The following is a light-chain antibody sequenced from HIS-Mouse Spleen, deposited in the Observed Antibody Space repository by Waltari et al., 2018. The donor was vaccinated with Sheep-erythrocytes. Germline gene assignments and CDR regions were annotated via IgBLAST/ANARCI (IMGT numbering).Light chain of an antibody. Sequence: DIVMTQSPDSLAVSLGERATINCKSSQSVLYSSNNKNYLAWYQQKPGQPPKLLIYWASTRESGVPDRFSGSGSATDFTLTISRLKAEDVAVYYCQQYYSTLLTFGGGTKVEIK. V-gene: IGKV4-1*01. CDR3: QQYYSTLLT. CDR1: QSVLYSSNNKNY. J-gene: IGKJ4*01. CDR2: WAS.